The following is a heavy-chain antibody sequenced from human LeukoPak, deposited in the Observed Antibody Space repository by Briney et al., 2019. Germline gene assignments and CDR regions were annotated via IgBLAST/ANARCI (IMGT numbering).Heavy chain of an antibody. J-gene: IGHJ6*02. V-gene: IGHV3-73*01. CDR3: TRIYDILTGCYMPENYYYYYGMDV. Sequence: GGSLRLSCAASGFTFSGSAMHWVRQASGKGLEWVGRIRSKANSYATAYAASVKGRFTISRDDSKNTAYLQMNSLKTEDTAVYYCTRIYDILTGCYMPENYYYYYGMDVWGQGTTVTVSS. CDR1: GFTFSGSA. D-gene: IGHD3-9*01. CDR2: IRSKANSYAT.